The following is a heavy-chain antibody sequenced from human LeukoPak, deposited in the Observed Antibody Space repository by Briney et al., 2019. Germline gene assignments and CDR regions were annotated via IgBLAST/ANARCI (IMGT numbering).Heavy chain of an antibody. CDR1: GGSISSYY. J-gene: IGHJ3*02. Sequence: SETLSLTCTVSGGSISSYYWGWIRQPPGKGLEWIGSIYYSGSTYYNPSLKSRVTISVDTSKNQFSLKLSSVTAADTAVYYCARSGYSSSWYHPDAFDIWGQGTMVTVSS. D-gene: IGHD6-13*01. V-gene: IGHV4-39*01. CDR2: IYYSGST. CDR3: ARSGYSSSWYHPDAFDI.